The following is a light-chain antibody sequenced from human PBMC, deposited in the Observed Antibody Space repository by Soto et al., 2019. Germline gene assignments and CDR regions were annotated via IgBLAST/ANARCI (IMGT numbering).Light chain of an antibody. Sequence: EIVMTHSPGTLSFSPAERATLTCRASQSVSSSYLAWFQQKPGLPPRLLIYDATSRANGIPERFSGRGSGTHFTLTISRLEPEDFAVYYCQQYGSTPWTFGRGTKVDIK. V-gene: IGKV3D-20*01. CDR3: QQYGSTPWT. CDR2: DAT. J-gene: IGKJ1*01. CDR1: QSVSSSY.